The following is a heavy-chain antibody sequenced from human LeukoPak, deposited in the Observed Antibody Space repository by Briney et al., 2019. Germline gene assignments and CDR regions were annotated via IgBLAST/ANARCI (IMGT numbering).Heavy chain of an antibody. CDR2: IYYSGST. CDR3: ARSLSSAWYAYDY. V-gene: IGHV4-59*01. J-gene: IGHJ4*02. D-gene: IGHD6-19*01. CDR1: GGSISSNY. Sequence: SETLSLTCTVSGGSISSNYWSWIRQPPGKGLEWIGYIYYSGSTHYNPSLKSRVTVSVDTSKNQFSLKLNSVTAADTAVYYCARSLSSAWYAYDYWGQGTLVTVSS.